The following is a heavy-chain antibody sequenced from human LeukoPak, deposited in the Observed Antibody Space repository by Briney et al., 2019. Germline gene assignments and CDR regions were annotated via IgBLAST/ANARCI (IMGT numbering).Heavy chain of an antibody. J-gene: IGHJ3*02. CDR1: GFPFSSYS. V-gene: IGHV3-21*01. CDR3: AKDLVAFDI. CDR2: ISTRIDYM. Sequence: GGSLRLSCAASGFPFSSYSMNWVRRAPGRGLEWVSSISTRIDYMYYADSVKGRFTISRDNAKNSLYLQMNSLRAEDTAVYYCAKDLVAFDIWGQGTMVTVSS.